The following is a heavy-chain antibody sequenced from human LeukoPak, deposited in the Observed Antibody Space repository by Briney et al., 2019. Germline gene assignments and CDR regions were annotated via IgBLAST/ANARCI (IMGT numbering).Heavy chain of an antibody. CDR3: ARLAYCGGDCYRTTRGYFQH. J-gene: IGHJ1*01. D-gene: IGHD2-21*02. Sequence: LGESLKISCKASGYSFTSYWIGWVRQMPGKGLEWVGIIYPGDSDTKHSPSFEGLVTISADKSINTVYLQWSSLKASDTAMYYCARLAYCGGDCYRTTRGYFQHWGQGTLVTVSS. CDR2: IYPGDSDT. V-gene: IGHV5-51*01. CDR1: GYSFTSYW.